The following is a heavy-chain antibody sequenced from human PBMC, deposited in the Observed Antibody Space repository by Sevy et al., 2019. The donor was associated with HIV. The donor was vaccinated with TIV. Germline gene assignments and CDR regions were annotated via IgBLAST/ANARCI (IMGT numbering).Heavy chain of an antibody. CDR2: IIPIFGTA. D-gene: IGHD6-19*01. CDR3: ARVGSGWYREDYYYYMDV. J-gene: IGHJ6*03. Sequence: ASVKVSCKASGGTFSSYAISWVRQAPGQGLEWMGGIIPIFGTANYAQKFQGRVTITADKSTSTAYMELSSLRYEDTAVYYCARVGSGWYREDYYYYMDVWGKGTTVTVSS. CDR1: GGTFSSYA. V-gene: IGHV1-69*06.